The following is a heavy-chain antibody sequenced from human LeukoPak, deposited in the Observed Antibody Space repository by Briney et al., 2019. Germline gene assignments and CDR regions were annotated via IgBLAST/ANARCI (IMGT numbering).Heavy chain of an antibody. J-gene: IGHJ5*02. V-gene: IGHV4-59*08. CDR3: ARRQQTGGDNGLHNWFDP. Sequence: SETLSLTCTVSDGSSISSSWNWIRQPPGKGLEWIGYIYYSGSTKYNPSLESRVTISVDTSKNQISLNLRSVTAADTAIYYCARRQQTGGDNGLHNWFDPWGQETLVTVSS. D-gene: IGHD2-21*01. CDR1: DGSSISSS. CDR2: IYYSGST.